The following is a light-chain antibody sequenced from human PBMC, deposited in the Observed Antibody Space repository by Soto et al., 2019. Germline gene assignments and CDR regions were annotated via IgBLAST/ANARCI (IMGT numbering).Light chain of an antibody. J-gene: IGLJ2*01. Sequence: QSALTQPASVSGSPGQSITISCTGTSSDIGGYNYVSWYQQHPGRAPKLMISEVSNRPSGVSNRFSGSKSGNTASLTISGLLAEDEADYHCCSFAGGSTYVVFGGGTKVTVL. CDR1: SSDIGGYNY. CDR2: EVS. CDR3: CSFAGGSTYVV. V-gene: IGLV2-23*02.